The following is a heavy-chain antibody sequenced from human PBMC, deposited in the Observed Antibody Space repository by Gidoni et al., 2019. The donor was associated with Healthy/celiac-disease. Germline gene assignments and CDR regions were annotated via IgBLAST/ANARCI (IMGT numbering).Heavy chain of an antibody. CDR2: IYHSGST. Sequence: QVQLQESGPGLVKPSGTLSLTCAVSGGPISSSNWWSWVRQPPGTGLEWIGEIYHSGSTNYNPSLKIRVTISVDKSKTQFSLKLSSVTAADTAVYYCALQEYDFWSGYYPFWGQGTLVTVSS. V-gene: IGHV4-4*02. J-gene: IGHJ4*02. D-gene: IGHD3-3*01. CDR3: ALQEYDFWSGYYPF. CDR1: GGPISSSNW.